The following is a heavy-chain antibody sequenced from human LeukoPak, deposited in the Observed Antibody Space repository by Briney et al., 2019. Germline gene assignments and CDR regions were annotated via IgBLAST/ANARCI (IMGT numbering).Heavy chain of an antibody. CDR1: GFTFSNYW. CDR2: INQDGSEE. J-gene: IGHJ4*02. V-gene: IGHV3-7*01. Sequence: GGSLRLSCAASGFTFSNYWMTWVRQAPGKGLEWVAHINQDGSEEHYMDSVKARFTISRDNAKNSLSLQMNSLRAEDTAVYYCVRDGGVSGYDLLDYWGQGTLVTVSP. CDR3: VRDGGVSGYDLLDY. D-gene: IGHD5-12*01.